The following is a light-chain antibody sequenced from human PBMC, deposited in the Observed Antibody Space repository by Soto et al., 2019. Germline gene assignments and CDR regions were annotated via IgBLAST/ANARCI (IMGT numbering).Light chain of an antibody. CDR2: EVS. CDR3: SSYTRSSTLVV. J-gene: IGLJ2*01. Sequence: QSVLTQPASVSGSPGQSITISCTGTSSDVGDYNYVSWYQQHPGKAPKLMIYEVSNRPSGVSNRFSGSKSGNTASLSISGLQAEDEADYYCSSYTRSSTLVVFGGGTKVTVL. V-gene: IGLV2-14*01. CDR1: SSDVGDYNY.